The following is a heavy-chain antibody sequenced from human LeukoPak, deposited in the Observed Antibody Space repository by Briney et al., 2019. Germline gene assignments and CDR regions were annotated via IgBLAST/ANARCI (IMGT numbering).Heavy chain of an antibody. CDR2: ISTGGGST. Sequence: GGSLRLSCAASGFTFSTYAMSWVRQAPGKELEWVSAISTGGGSTYYADSVKGRFTISRDNSKNTLYLQMNSLRAEDTATYYCVKGGAGSLWGQGTLVTVSS. CDR1: GFTFSTYA. CDR3: VKGGAGSL. V-gene: IGHV3-23*01. J-gene: IGHJ4*02. D-gene: IGHD3-10*01.